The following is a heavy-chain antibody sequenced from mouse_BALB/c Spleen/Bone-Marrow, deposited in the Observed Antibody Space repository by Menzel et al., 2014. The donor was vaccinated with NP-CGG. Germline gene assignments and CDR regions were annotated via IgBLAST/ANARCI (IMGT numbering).Heavy chain of an antibody. D-gene: IGHD1-1*01. CDR3: ARDPLYNYD. V-gene: IGHV5-6-3*01. CDR1: GFTFSSYG. CDR2: INSNGGST. Sequence: EVKLVESGGGLVQPGGSLKLSCAASGFTFSSYGMSWVRQTPDKRLELVATINSNGGSTYYPDSVKGRFTISRDNAKNTLYLQMSSLKSEDTAMYYCARDPLYNYDWGQGTLVTVSA. J-gene: IGHJ3*01.